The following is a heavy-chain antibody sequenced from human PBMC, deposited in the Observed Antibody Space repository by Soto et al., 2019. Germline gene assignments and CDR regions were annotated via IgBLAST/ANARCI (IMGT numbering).Heavy chain of an antibody. CDR2: ITDSGGDA. J-gene: IGHJ6*02. CDR3: AKDRELAASLYGMDV. V-gene: IGHV3-23*01. CDR1: GITFGSRA. D-gene: IGHD6-25*01. Sequence: EVQLLESGGDLIQPGGSLRLSCVASGITFGSRAMSWVRQAPGEGLEWVSTITDSGGDAKYADSVRGRFAISRDNSQETLYLQMNSLRDEDTAVYYCAKDRELAASLYGMDVWGQGTTVTVSS.